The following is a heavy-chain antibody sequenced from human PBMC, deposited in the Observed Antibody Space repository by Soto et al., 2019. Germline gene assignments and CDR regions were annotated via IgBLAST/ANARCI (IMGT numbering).Heavy chain of an antibody. CDR3: AKGDLDIVATIIDY. J-gene: IGHJ4*02. V-gene: IGHV3-23*01. Sequence: LRLSCAASGFTFSSYAMSWVRQAPGKGLEWVSAISGSGGSTYYADSVKGRFTISRDNSKNTLYLQMNSLRAEDTAVYYCAKGDLDIVATIIDYWGQGTLVTVSS. D-gene: IGHD5-12*01. CDR2: ISGSGGST. CDR1: GFTFSSYA.